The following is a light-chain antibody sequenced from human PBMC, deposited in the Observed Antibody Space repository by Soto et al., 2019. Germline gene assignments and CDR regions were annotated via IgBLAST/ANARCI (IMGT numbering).Light chain of an antibody. CDR3: QQSYSTPR. CDR2: AAS. J-gene: IGKJ4*01. V-gene: IGKV1-39*01. Sequence: DIQMTQSPSSLSASVGDRVTITCRASQSISTYLNWYQQKPGKAPKLLIYAASSLQSGVPSSFSGSGSGTDFTLTISSLQPEDFATYYCQQSYSTPRFGGGTKVEIK. CDR1: QSISTY.